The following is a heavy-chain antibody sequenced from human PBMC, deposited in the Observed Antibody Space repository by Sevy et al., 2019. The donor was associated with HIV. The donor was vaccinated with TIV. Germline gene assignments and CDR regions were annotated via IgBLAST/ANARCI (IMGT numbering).Heavy chain of an antibody. CDR2: IRGRGGST. D-gene: IGHD3-22*01. CDR1: GFTFSSYA. Sequence: SGCLRLSCAASGFTFSSYAMSWVRQAPGKGLEGVSTIRGRGGSTYYADSVKGRFTISRDNSKNTLYFQMNSLRAEDTAAYYCHGDYDRSQLASYYYYGMDVWGQGTTVTVSS. V-gene: IGHV3-23*01. CDR3: HGDYDRSQLASYYYYGMDV. J-gene: IGHJ6*02.